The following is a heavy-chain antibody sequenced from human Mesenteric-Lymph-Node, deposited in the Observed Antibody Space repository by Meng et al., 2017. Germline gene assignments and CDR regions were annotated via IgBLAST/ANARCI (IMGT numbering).Heavy chain of an antibody. D-gene: IGHD7-27*01. CDR3: ATSSRGWGHDAFDI. CDR1: GLTVGVSY. CDR2: IYGGGGT. Sequence: GESLKISCAASGLTVGVSYMSWVRRTPGKGLEWVSIIYGGGGTFYADSVKGRFTISRDNSKSTLYLQMNSLRAEDTAIYYCATSSRGWGHDAFDIWGQGTMVTVSS. J-gene: IGHJ3*02. V-gene: IGHV3-53*01.